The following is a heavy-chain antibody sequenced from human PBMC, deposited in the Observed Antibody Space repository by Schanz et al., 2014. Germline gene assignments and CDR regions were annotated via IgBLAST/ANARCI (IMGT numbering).Heavy chain of an antibody. V-gene: IGHV1-18*01. J-gene: IGHJ6*02. Sequence: QVQLVQSGPEVKKPGSSVKVSCKASGGTFSTLTFSWVRQAPGQGFEWMGWINGYNGHTLYAQKFQGRVTMTTDTSTSTSYMELRNLRSDDTAVYYCARAKRFGDMDVWGQGTTVTVSS. CDR2: INGYNGHT. D-gene: IGHD3-10*01. CDR1: GGTFSTLT. CDR3: ARAKRFGDMDV.